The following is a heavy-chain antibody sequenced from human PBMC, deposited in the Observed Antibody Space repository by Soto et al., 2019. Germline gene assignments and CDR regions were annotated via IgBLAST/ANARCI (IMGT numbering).Heavy chain of an antibody. J-gene: IGHJ6*02. Sequence: SETLSLTCAVYGGSFSGYYWSWIRQPPGKGLEWIGEINHSGNTNYNPSLKSRVTISVDTSKNQFSLKLSSVTAADTAVYYCARHNYGGSGYYYYYYGMDVWGQGTTVTV. D-gene: IGHD3-22*01. CDR3: ARHNYGGSGYYYYYYGMDV. CDR1: GGSFSGYY. CDR2: INHSGNT. V-gene: IGHV4-34*01.